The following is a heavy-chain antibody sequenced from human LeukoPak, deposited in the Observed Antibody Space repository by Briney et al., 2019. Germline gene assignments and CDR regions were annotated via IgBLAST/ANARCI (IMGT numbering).Heavy chain of an antibody. CDR2: MDPNNGDT. D-gene: IGHD3-3*01. CDR3: ARAVRSAGGWFDP. J-gene: IGHJ5*02. CDR1: GYTFSSYD. V-gene: IGHV1-8*01. Sequence: AASVKVSCKASGYTFSSYDFNWVRQATGQGLEWMGWMDPNNGDTGYAQKFQGRVIMTSDSSISTVYMELSGLRYEDTAVYYCARAVRSAGGWFDPWGQGTLVTVSS.